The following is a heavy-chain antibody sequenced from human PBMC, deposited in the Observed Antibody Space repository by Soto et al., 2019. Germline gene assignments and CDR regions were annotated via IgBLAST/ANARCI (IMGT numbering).Heavy chain of an antibody. V-gene: IGHV4-59*11. Sequence: SETLSLTCTVSGGSISSHYWSWSRQPPGKGLEWIGYIYYSGSTNYNPSLKSRVTISVDTSKNQFSLKLSSVTAEDTSVYYCAKMGYSRHVLDVWVQGTTDTVSS. D-gene: IGHD5-12*01. CDR1: GGSISSHY. CDR2: IYYSGST. J-gene: IGHJ6*01. CDR3: AKMGYSRHVLDV.